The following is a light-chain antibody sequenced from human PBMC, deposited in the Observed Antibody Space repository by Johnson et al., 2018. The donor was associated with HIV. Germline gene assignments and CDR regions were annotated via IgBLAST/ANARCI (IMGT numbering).Light chain of an antibody. Sequence: QSVLTQPPSVSAAPGQKVTISCSGSSSDMGNYAVSWYQQLPGTAPKLLIYDNNKRPSGIPDLFSGSKSGTSATLGITGLQTGDEADYYCGTWDSSLSAGVFGTGTKVTVL. CDR1: SSDMGNYA. CDR3: GTWDSSLSAGV. CDR2: DNN. V-gene: IGLV1-51*01. J-gene: IGLJ1*01.